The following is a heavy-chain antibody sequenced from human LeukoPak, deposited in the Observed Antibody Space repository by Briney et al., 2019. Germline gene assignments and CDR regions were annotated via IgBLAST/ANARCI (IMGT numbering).Heavy chain of an antibody. CDR3: ARAWSGYSSLDC. V-gene: IGHV4-59*01. CDR2: IYDSGST. CDR1: GNSISNNY. J-gene: IGHJ4*02. Sequence: SETLSLTCSVPGNSISNNYWGWIRQPPGKGLEWIGYIYDSGSTSYNPSLKSRVTISVDTSKNQFSLKVSSVTAADTAVYYCARAWSGYSSLDCWGQGTQVTVSS. D-gene: IGHD3-3*01.